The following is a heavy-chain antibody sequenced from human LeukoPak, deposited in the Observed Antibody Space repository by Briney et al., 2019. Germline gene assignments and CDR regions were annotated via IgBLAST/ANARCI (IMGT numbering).Heavy chain of an antibody. Sequence: EWIGEINHSGSTNYNPSLKSRVTISVDTSKNQFSLKLSSVTAADTAVYYCARVRTTVPFDYWGQGTLVTVSS. D-gene: IGHD4-17*01. CDR2: INHSGST. V-gene: IGHV4-34*01. CDR3: ARVRTTVPFDY. J-gene: IGHJ4*02.